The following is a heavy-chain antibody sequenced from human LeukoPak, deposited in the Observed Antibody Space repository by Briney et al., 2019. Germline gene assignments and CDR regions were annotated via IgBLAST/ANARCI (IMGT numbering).Heavy chain of an antibody. D-gene: IGHD5-18*01. J-gene: IGHJ4*02. CDR1: GFTFTSYW. Sequence: GGSLRLSCAASGFTFTSYWMTWVRQAPGKGLEWLANIRQDGGATYYGGSVKGRFTISRDNAKNSLFLQMNSLRAEDTAVYYSATSKDTAGGPYWGQGTLVTVSS. CDR2: IRQDGGAT. V-gene: IGHV3-7*01. CDR3: ATSKDTAGGPY.